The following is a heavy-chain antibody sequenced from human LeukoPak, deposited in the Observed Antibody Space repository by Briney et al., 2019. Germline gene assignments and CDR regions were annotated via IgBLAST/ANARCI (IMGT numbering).Heavy chain of an antibody. D-gene: IGHD3-22*01. V-gene: IGHV3-13*01. CDR1: GFTFSSYD. J-gene: IGHJ6*03. CDR3: ARGVGYYDSSGYPQYYYMDV. Sequence: GGSLRLSCAASGFTFSSYDMHWVRQATGKGLEWVSAIGTAGDTYYPGSVKGRFTISRENAKNSLYLQMNSLRAGDTAVYYCARGVGYYDSSGYPQYYYMDVWGKGTTVTISS. CDR2: IGTAGDT.